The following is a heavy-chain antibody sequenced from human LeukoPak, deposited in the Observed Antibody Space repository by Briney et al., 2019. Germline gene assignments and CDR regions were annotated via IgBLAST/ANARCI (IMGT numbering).Heavy chain of an antibody. V-gene: IGHV1-3*01. CDR1: GYTFTSYA. J-gene: IGHJ3*02. CDR3: ARVAGKVRGVMGGAFDI. D-gene: IGHD3-10*01. Sequence: GASVKVSCKASGYTFTSYAMHWVRQAPGQRLEWMGWINAGNGNTKYSQKFQGRVTITRDTSASTAYMELSSLRSEDTAVYYCARVAGKVRGVMGGAFDIWGQGTMVTVSS. CDR2: INAGNGNT.